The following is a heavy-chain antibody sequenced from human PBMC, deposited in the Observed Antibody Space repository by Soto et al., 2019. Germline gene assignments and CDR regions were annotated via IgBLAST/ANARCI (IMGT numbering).Heavy chain of an antibody. CDR2: ISSTTNYI. V-gene: IGHV3-21*06. J-gene: IGHJ4*02. Sequence: GGSLRLSCAASGFAFTRYSMNWVRQAPGKGLEWVSSISSTTNYIYYGDSMKGRFTISRDNAKNSLYLEMNSLRAEDTAVYYCARESEDLTSNFDYWGQGTLVTVSS. CDR1: GFAFTRYS. CDR3: ARESEDLTSNFDY.